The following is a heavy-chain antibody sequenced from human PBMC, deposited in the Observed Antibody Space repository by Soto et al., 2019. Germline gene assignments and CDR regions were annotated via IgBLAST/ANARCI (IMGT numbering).Heavy chain of an antibody. V-gene: IGHV1-69*01. CDR3: ARGRDQPPVGLYFDS. CDR1: GDAFTNYI. D-gene: IGHD1-26*01. CDR2: IIPMFGTP. J-gene: IGHJ4*02. Sequence: QVQLVQSGAEVKKPGSSVTVSCKASGDAFTNYIFDWVRQAPGQGLEWMGGIIPMFGTPKYAQTFQDRVTISADVSTGTAYLELTSLRFDDTAVYYCARGRDQPPVGLYFDSWGEGTRVTVSS.